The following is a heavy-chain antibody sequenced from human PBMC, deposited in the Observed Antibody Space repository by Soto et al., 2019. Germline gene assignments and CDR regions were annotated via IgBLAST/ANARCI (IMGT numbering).Heavy chain of an antibody. CDR1: GFSLTTSGVG. Sequence: QITLKESGPMLVKPTQALTLTSTCSGFSLTTSGVGVGWIRQPPGKTLEWLALVYWDDDKRYTPSLTNRLTLSRDTSKNPGVLTLTNVDPTDTGTYFCAHKGGFGYPESWGQGIMVTVSS. CDR2: VYWDDDK. J-gene: IGHJ5*02. V-gene: IGHV2-5*02. CDR3: AHKGGFGYPES. D-gene: IGHD5-18*01.